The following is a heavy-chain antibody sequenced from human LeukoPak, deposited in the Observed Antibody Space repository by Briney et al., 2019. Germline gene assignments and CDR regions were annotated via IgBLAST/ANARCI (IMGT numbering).Heavy chain of an antibody. CDR3: AKAVHYYDSSGYLYFDY. J-gene: IGHJ4*02. D-gene: IGHD3-22*01. Sequence: PGGSLRLSCAASGFTFDDYAMHWVRQAPGKGLEGVSGISWSSGSIGYADSVKGRFTISRDNAKNSLYLQMNSLRAEDMALYYCAKAVHYYDSSGYLYFDYWGQGTLVTVSS. CDR1: GFTFDDYA. CDR2: ISWSSGSI. V-gene: IGHV3-9*03.